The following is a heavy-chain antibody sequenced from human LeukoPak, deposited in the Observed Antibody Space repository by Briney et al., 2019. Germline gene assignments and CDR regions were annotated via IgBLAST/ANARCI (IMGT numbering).Heavy chain of an antibody. Sequence: AGGSLRLSCAASGFTFSNYEMNWVRQAPGKGLEWVSYISAIDSTTYYADSVKGRFTISRDNAKNSLYLQMNSLRVEDTAVYHCARGLASSNWPYWFDPWGQGTLVSVSS. D-gene: IGHD6-13*01. CDR3: ARGLASSNWPYWFDP. CDR1: GFTFSNYE. CDR2: ISAIDSTT. V-gene: IGHV3-48*03. J-gene: IGHJ5*02.